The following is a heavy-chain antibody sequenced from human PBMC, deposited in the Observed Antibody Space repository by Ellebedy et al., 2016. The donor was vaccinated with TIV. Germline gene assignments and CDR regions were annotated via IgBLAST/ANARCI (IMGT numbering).Heavy chain of an antibody. CDR2: IKEDGSAK. V-gene: IGHV3-7*03. J-gene: IGHJ4*02. CDR3: ARVPLDGAVAGTVEVAFDY. CDR1: GLIFSTYW. Sequence: GESLKISCAASGLIFSTYWMAWVRQAPGKGLEWVANIKEDGSAKYYVDSVKGRFTISRDNAKNSLYLQMNTLRAEDTAVYYCARVPLDGAVAGTVEVAFDYWGQGTLVTVSS. D-gene: IGHD6-19*01.